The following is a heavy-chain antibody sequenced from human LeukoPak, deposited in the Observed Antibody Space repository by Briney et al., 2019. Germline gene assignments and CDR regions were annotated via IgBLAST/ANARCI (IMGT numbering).Heavy chain of an antibody. CDR3: ARDLMDDYVWGSYRPSSYYFDY. D-gene: IGHD3-16*02. V-gene: IGHV3-7*01. CDR2: IKRDGSEK. CDR1: GFTFSSYW. J-gene: IGHJ4*02. Sequence: GGSLRLSCAASGFTFSSYWMSWVRQAPGKVLEWVANIKRDGSEKYYVDSVKGRFTISRDNAKNSLYMQMNSLRAEDTAVYYCARDLMDDYVWGSYRPSSYYFDYWGQGTLVTVSS.